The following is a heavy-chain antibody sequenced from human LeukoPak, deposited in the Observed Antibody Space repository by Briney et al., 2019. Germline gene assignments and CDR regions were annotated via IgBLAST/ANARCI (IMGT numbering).Heavy chain of an antibody. CDR1: GFTFSSYS. D-gene: IGHD3-10*01. CDR2: ISSSSYI. J-gene: IGHJ5*02. V-gene: IGHV3-21*01. Sequence: GGSLRLSCAASGFTFSSYSMNWVRQAPGKGLEWVSSISSSSYIYYADSVKGRFTISRDNAKNSLYLQMNSLRAEDTAVYYCARDAYYGSGSYYRCFDPWGQGTLVTVSS. CDR3: ARDAYYGSGSYYRCFDP.